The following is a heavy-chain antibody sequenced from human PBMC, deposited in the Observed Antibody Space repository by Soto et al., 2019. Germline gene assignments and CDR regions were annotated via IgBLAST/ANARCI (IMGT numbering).Heavy chain of an antibody. D-gene: IGHD2-21*01. V-gene: IGHV3-23*01. Sequence: GGSLRLSCIASGFTFRNYAMAWVRQAPGEDLEWVSAIGTSGTPTLYADSVKSRFSISRDDSRNTVSLQMNSLGVEDTATYYCTRILWSSRRDALDIWGQGTTVTAP. CDR2: IGTSGTPT. CDR1: GFTFRNYA. CDR3: TRILWSSRRDALDI. J-gene: IGHJ6*02.